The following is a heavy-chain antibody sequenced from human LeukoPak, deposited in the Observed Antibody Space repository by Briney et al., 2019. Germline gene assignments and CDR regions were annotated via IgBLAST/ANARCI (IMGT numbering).Heavy chain of an antibody. Sequence: PSETLSLTCTVSGVSISSSNSCWGWIRQPPGKGLEWIGSIYHSGSTYYNPSLKSRVTISVDTSKNQFSLKLSSVTAADRAVCYCARAPPGWFDPWGQGTLVTVSS. CDR3: ARAPPGWFDP. J-gene: IGHJ5*02. D-gene: IGHD2-2*01. V-gene: IGHV4-39*07. CDR1: GVSISSSNSC. CDR2: IYHSGST.